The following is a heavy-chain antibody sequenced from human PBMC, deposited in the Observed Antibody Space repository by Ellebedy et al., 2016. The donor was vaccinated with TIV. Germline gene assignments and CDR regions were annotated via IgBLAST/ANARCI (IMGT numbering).Heavy chain of an antibody. CDR3: ARVIAVAEKYDY. Sequence: GESLKISCKGSGYSFTSYWISWVRQMPGKGLEWMGRIDPSDSYTNYSPSSQGHVTISADKSISTAYLQWSSLKASDTAMYYCARVIAVAEKYDYWGQGTLVTVSS. V-gene: IGHV5-10-1*01. CDR1: GYSFTSYW. J-gene: IGHJ4*02. CDR2: IDPSDSYT. D-gene: IGHD6-19*01.